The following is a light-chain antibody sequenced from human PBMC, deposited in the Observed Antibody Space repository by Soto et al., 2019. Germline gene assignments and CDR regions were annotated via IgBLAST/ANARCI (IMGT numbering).Light chain of an antibody. J-gene: IGKJ1*01. V-gene: IGKV3-15*01. Sequence: EIVLTQSPGTLSLSPGERATLSCRASQSVSSSLAWYQQKPGQAPRLLIYDASSLESGVPSRFSGSGSGTEFTLTISSLQPDDFATYYCQQYNSYSRTFGQGTKVDIK. CDR2: DAS. CDR1: QSVSSS. CDR3: QQYNSYSRT.